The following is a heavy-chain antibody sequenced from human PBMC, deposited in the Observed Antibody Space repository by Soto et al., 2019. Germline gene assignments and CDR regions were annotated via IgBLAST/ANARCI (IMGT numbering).Heavy chain of an antibody. Sequence: VQLVESGGGLVQPGRSLRLSCAASGFTFDDYAMHWVRQAPGKGLEWVSGISWNSGSIGYADSVKGRFTISRDNAKNSLYLQMNSLGAEDTALYYCAKYSAGRSYYFDYWGQGTLVTVSS. CDR1: GFTFDDYA. J-gene: IGHJ4*02. D-gene: IGHD1-26*01. CDR3: AKYSAGRSYYFDY. V-gene: IGHV3-9*01. CDR2: ISWNSGSI.